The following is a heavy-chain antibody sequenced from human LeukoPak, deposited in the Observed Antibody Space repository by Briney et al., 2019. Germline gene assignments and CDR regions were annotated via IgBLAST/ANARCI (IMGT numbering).Heavy chain of an antibody. CDR2: IVVGSGNT. J-gene: IGHJ6*03. CDR3: ARHWTESELYYYYMDV. CDR1: GFTFTSSA. D-gene: IGHD3/OR15-3a*01. V-gene: IGHV1-58*02. Sequence: ASVKVSCKASGFTFTSSAMQWVRQARGERLEWIGWIVVGSGNTNYAQKFQERVTITRDMSTSTAYMELSSLRSEDTAVYYCARHWTESELYYYYMDVWGKGTTATVSS.